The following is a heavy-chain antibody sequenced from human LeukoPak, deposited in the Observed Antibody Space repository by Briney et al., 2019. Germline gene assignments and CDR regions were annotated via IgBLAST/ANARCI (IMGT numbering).Heavy chain of an antibody. CDR3: ARDDGYCSGGICDSVYFDY. J-gene: IGHJ4*02. V-gene: IGHV1-8*03. CDR1: GYTFTSYD. D-gene: IGHD2-15*01. CDR2: MNPNSGNT. Sequence: ASVKVSCKASGYTFTSYDINWVRQATGQGLEWMGWMNPNSGNTGYAQKFQGRVTITRNTSISTAYMELSSLRSEDTAVYYCARDDGYCSGGICDSVYFDYWGQGTLVTVSS.